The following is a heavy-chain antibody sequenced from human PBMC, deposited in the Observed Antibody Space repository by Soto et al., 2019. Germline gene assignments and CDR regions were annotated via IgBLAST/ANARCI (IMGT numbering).Heavy chain of an antibody. J-gene: IGHJ5*02. CDR3: ARKLYCSGGSCYPTNNWFDP. CDR2: IYYSGST. D-gene: IGHD2-15*01. V-gene: IGHV4-61*01. Sequence: QVQLQESGPGLVKPSETLSLTCTVSGGSVSSGSYYWSWIRQPPGKGLEWIGYIYYSGSTNYNPSLKSRVTISVDTSKNQFSLKLSSVTAADTAVYYCARKLYCSGGSCYPTNNWFDPWGQGTLVTVSS. CDR1: GGSVSSGSYY.